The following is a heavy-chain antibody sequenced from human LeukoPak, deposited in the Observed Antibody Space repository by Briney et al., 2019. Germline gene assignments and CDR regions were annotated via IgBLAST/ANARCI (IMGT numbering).Heavy chain of an antibody. CDR2: IYYDGSDK. CDR1: GFTFSSYG. D-gene: IGHD3-22*01. CDR3: ARQIAYYYDNSGYYTTDY. Sequence: PGRSLRLSCAASGFTFSSYGMHWVRQAPGKGLEWVAIIYYDGSDKYYADSVKGRFTISRDNSKDTLYLQMNSLRAEDTAVYYCARQIAYYYDNSGYYTTDYWGQGTLVTVSS. V-gene: IGHV3-33*01. J-gene: IGHJ4*02.